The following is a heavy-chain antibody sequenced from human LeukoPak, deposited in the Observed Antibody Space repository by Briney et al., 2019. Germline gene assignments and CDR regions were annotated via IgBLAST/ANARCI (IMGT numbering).Heavy chain of an antibody. J-gene: IGHJ6*04. Sequence: GGSLRLSCAASGYTFSRYEMNWVRHAPGKGLGWASYINSSGSNIYYADTVKGRFTTSRENAKNSLYLKMYTLRAEETAVYYCARARLDSSGWRNYCYYYGMDVWGKGTTVTVST. CDR3: ARARLDSSGWRNYCYYYGMDV. CDR2: INSSGSNI. V-gene: IGHV3-48*03. CDR1: GYTFSRYE. D-gene: IGHD6-19*01.